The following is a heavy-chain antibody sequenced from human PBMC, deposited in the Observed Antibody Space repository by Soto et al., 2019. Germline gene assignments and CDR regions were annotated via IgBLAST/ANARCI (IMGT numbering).Heavy chain of an antibody. CDR3: ARGGAPHYYYYYYGMDV. Sequence: ASVKVSCKASGGTFSSYAISWVRQAPGQGLEWMGGIIPIFGTANYAQKFQGRVTITADESTSTAYMELSSLRSEDTAVYYCARGGAPHYYYYYYGMDVWGQGTTVTVSS. J-gene: IGHJ6*02. V-gene: IGHV1-69*13. CDR1: GGTFSSYA. D-gene: IGHD3-10*01. CDR2: IIPIFGTA.